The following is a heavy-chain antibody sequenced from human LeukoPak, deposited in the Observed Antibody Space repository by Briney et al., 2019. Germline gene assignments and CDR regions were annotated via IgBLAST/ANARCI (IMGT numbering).Heavy chain of an antibody. Sequence: GGSLRLSCAASGLTFSKYSMTWVRQAPGKGLEWVSFIDTSSTTMYYTDSVKGRFTISRDNPKNLLFLQINSLRVEDTAVYYCARETPRRGETRDGYRWGQGTVVTVSS. CDR1: GLTFSKYS. D-gene: IGHD5-24*01. V-gene: IGHV3-48*04. J-gene: IGHJ4*02. CDR2: IDTSSTTM. CDR3: ARETPRRGETRDGYR.